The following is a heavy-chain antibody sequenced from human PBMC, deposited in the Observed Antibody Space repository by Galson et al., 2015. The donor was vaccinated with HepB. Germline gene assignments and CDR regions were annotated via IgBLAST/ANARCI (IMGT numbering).Heavy chain of an antibody. CDR1: GGSISSSNW. Sequence: EILSLTCAVSGGSISSSNWWSWVRQPPGKGLEWIGEIYHSGSTNYNPSLKSRVTISVDKSKNQFSLKLSSVTAADTAVYYCARVFPIFGVVKGFDPWGQGTLVTVSS. D-gene: IGHD3-3*02. CDR2: IYHSGST. J-gene: IGHJ5*02. V-gene: IGHV4-4*02. CDR3: ARVFPIFGVVKGFDP.